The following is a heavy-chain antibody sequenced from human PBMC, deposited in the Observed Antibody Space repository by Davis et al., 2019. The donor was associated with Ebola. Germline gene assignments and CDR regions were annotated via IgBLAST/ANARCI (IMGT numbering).Heavy chain of an antibody. CDR2: INHSGST. Sequence: PSETLSLTCAVYGGSFSGYYWSWIRQPPGKGLEWIGEINHSGSTNYNPSLKSRVTISVDTSKNQFSLKLSSVTAADTAVYYCARGRRGSSGIDYWGQGTLVTVSS. V-gene: IGHV4-34*01. CDR3: ARGRRGSSGIDY. D-gene: IGHD6-6*01. CDR1: GGSFSGYY. J-gene: IGHJ4*02.